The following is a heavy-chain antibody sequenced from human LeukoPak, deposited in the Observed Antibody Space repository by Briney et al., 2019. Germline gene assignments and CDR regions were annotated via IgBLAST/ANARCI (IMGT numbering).Heavy chain of an antibody. D-gene: IGHD3-3*01. CDR2: ISPSSTSM. V-gene: IGHV3-48*01. CDR3: ARDAASGNNWFDP. J-gene: IGHJ5*02. Sequence: GGSLRLSCAASGFTFSSYSLNWVRQAPGKGLEWVSYISPSSTSMYYADPVRGRFTISRDNARNSLYLQMNSLSTEDTALYYCARDAASGNNWFDPWGQGTLVTVSS. CDR1: GFTFSSYS.